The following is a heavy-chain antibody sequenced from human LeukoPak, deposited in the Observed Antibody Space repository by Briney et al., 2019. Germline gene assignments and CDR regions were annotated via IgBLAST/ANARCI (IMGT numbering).Heavy chain of an antibody. CDR2: ISAHNGNT. V-gene: IGHV1-18*01. CDR3: ARYGRHDYGDYDIGVDY. Sequence: ASVKVSCKASGYTFTSYGISWVRQAPGQGLEWMGWISAHNGNTNYAQKLQGRVTMTTDTSTSTAYMELRSLRSDDTAVYYCARYGRHDYGDYDIGVDYWGQGTLVTVSS. D-gene: IGHD4-17*01. J-gene: IGHJ4*02. CDR1: GYTFTSYG.